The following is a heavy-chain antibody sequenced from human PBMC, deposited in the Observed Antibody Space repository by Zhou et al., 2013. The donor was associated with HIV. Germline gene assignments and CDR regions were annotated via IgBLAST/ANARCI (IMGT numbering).Heavy chain of an antibody. CDR2: IYHGGDT. D-gene: IGHD3-16*01. CDR1: GYSIISECY. V-gene: IGHV4-38-2*02. Sequence: QVQLQESGPGLVKPSETLSLTCTVSGYSIISECYWGWIRQTPGKGLEWIGSIYHGGDTHYNPSLKSRLTMSVDTSNNQFSLKLSSLTAADTAVYYCARVASSYGYKWYFDLVGPWPPVVTVSS. J-gene: IGHJ2*01. CDR3: ARVASSYGYKWYFDL.